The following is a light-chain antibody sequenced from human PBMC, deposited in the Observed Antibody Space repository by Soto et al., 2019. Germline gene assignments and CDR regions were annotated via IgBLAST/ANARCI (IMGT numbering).Light chain of an antibody. Sequence: QSALTQPPSASGSPGQSVTISCTGTSSDVGGYNYVSWYQQHPGKAPKLIIYEVSKRPSGVPDRFSGSKSGNTASLTVSGLQAEDEADYYCGSWDRSLRGWVFGGGTKLTVL. CDR3: GSWDRSLRGWV. J-gene: IGLJ3*02. V-gene: IGLV2-8*01. CDR1: SSDVGGYNY. CDR2: EVS.